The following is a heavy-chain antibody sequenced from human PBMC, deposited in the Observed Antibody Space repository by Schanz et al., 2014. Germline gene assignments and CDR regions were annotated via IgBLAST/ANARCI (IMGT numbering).Heavy chain of an antibody. Sequence: QVQLVQSGAEVQKPGSSVTVSCKASGDTLSSYGISWVRQAPGQGLEWMGRIIPNLGSANYAQKFQGRVTITADKSTSTVYMELSSLRSEDTAIYYCARGNTIFGVVILGWLDPWGQGTLVIVSS. D-gene: IGHD3-3*01. V-gene: IGHV1-69*04. CDR2: IIPNLGSA. CDR3: ARGNTIFGVVILGWLDP. CDR1: GDTLSSYG. J-gene: IGHJ5*02.